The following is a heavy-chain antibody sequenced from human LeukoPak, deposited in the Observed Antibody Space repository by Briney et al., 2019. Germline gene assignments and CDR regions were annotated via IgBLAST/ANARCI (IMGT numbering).Heavy chain of an antibody. Sequence: GGSLRLSCAVSGFSVSSNYTSWVRQAPGKGLEWVSVIYSGGSTYYADSVKGRFTISRDNSKNTLYLQMNTLRAEDTAVYYCARGSGAAAGTAYWGQGTLVTVSS. CDR3: ARGSGAAAGTAY. D-gene: IGHD6-13*01. CDR1: GFSVSSNY. V-gene: IGHV3-66*01. J-gene: IGHJ4*02. CDR2: IYSGGST.